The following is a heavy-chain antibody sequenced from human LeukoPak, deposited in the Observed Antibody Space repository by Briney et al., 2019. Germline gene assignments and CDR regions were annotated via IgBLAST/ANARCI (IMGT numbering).Heavy chain of an antibody. CDR1: GFTFSDYY. CDR2: ISSSGSTV. Sequence: GGSLRLSCAASGFTFSDYYMSWIRQAPGKGLEWVSYISSSGSTVYYADSVKGRFTISRDNAKNSLYLQMNSLRAEDTAVYYCARDSVAAAIDYWGQGTLVTVSS. D-gene: IGHD6-13*01. V-gene: IGHV3-11*01. J-gene: IGHJ4*02. CDR3: ARDSVAAAIDY.